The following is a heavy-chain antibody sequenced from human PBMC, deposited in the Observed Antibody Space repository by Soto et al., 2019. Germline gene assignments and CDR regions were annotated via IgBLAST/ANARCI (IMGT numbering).Heavy chain of an antibody. V-gene: IGHV3-23*01. J-gene: IGHJ4*02. CDR2: FSGSGGST. Sequence: PGGSLRLSCAASGFTFSSYAMIWVRQAPGKGLEWVSTFSGSGGSTSYADSVKGRFTISRDNSNNTLSLQMNSLRAEDTAVYYCVKGSGYGSGTYYKLYYFDYWGQGALVTVSS. CDR3: VKGSGYGSGTYYKLYYFDY. D-gene: IGHD3-10*01. CDR1: GFTFSSYA.